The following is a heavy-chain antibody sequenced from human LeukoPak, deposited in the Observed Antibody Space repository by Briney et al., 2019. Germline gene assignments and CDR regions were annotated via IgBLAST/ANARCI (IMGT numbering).Heavy chain of an antibody. CDR3: ASQPTSCYSC. D-gene: IGHD2-2*01. CDR1: GYSISSGYY. Sequence: SETLSPTCTVSGYSISSGYYWGWIRQPPGKGLEWIGSIYHSGSTYYNPSLKSRVNISVDTSKNQFSLKLSSVTAADTAVYYCASQPTSCYSCWGQGTLVTVS. V-gene: IGHV4-38-2*02. CDR2: IYHSGST. J-gene: IGHJ4*02.